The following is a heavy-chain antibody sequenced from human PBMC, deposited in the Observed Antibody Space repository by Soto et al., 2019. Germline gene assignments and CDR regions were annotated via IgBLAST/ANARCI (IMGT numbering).Heavy chain of an antibody. D-gene: IGHD3-10*01. Sequence: EVQLVESGGGLVQPGGSLRLSCAASGFSISDCSMNWVRRAPGKGLEWISYISTNNDAIYYADSVKGRFTISRDNAKNSLYLLMNSLRAEDTALYYCASVLGSRRSGSYPSYWGQGTLVTVSS. V-gene: IGHV3-48*01. CDR1: GFSISDCS. CDR3: ASVLGSRRSGSYPSY. J-gene: IGHJ4*02. CDR2: ISTNNDAI.